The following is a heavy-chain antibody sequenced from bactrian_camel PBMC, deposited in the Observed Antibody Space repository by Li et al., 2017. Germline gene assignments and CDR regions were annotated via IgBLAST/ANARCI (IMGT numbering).Heavy chain of an antibody. V-gene: IGHV3S53*01. CDR3: AADLANNCGGDWLNWYWEV. Sequence: HVQLVESGGGSVQAGGSLRLSCAASGYTYSSYCMGWFRQAPGKEREAIAGIDSDGNTSYADAVKRRFTISQDYVNIAKSTVFLLMNSLKPEDNAMYYCAADLANNCGGDWLNWYWEVWGRGTQVTVS. D-gene: IGHD7*01. CDR2: IDSDGNT. CDR1: GYTYSSYC. J-gene: IGHJ2*01.